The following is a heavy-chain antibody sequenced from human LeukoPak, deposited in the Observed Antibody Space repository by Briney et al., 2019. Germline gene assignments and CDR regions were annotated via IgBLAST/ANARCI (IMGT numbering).Heavy chain of an antibody. J-gene: IGHJ4*02. CDR3: ANHFACGATTCPSFDH. CDR1: GFTFSRYS. Sequence: GGSLRLSCTASGFTFSRYSMNWVRQAPGKGLEWVSSISDTGYYIYYADSVKGRFTISRDNAKNSLSLQMNNLRADDTGIYYCANHFACGATTCPSFDHWGQGTLVTVSS. CDR2: ISDTGYYI. V-gene: IGHV3-21*01. D-gene: IGHD2-21*01.